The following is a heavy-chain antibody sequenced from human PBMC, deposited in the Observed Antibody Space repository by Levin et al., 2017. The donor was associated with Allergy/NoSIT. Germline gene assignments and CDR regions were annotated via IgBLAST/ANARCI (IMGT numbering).Heavy chain of an antibody. CDR1: GFTFSDYY. V-gene: IGHV3-11*01. CDR2: ISGSGSII. CDR3: ARVDRCGGDCYIVDY. Sequence: GGSLRLSCVASGFTFSDYYMSWIRRAPGKGLEWVSYISGSGSIIYYSDSVKGRFTISRDNAKNSLYLQLNSLRGEDTAVYFCARVDRCGGDCYIVDYWGQGTLVTVSS. J-gene: IGHJ4*02. D-gene: IGHD2-21*02.